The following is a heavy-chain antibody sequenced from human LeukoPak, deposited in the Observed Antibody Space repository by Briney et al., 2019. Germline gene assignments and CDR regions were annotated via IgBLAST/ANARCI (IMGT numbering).Heavy chain of an antibody. CDR3: ARDGGGTGRPFDF. D-gene: IGHD1-26*01. CDR2: IYNTGST. CDR1: GGSISIYY. Sequence: SETLSLTCTVSGGSISIYYWNWIRQPAGKGLEWIGRIYNTGSTNYNPSLKSRVTMSVDTSNNRLSLNLSPVTAADTAVSYCARDGGGTGRPFDFWGQGTLVTVSS. V-gene: IGHV4-4*07. J-gene: IGHJ4*02.